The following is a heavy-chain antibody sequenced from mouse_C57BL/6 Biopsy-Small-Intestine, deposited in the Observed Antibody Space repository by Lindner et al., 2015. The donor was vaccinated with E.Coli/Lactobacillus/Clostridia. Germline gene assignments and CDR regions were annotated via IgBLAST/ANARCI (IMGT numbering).Heavy chain of an antibody. V-gene: IGHV1-85*01. CDR2: MNPSNGYT. Sequence: SVKVSCKASGYTFTSYDINWVRQAPGQGLEWMGWMNPSNGYTGYALKFQDRVTMTHNPSMSTAYMELNSLRSDDTAVYYCARGNDFWGGKTYYEILTGSLRNYNYAMDVWGQGTTVIVSS. D-gene: IGHD1-1*01. CDR1: GYTFTSYD. J-gene: IGHJ1*01. CDR3: ARGNDFWGGKTYYEILTGSLRNYNYAMDV.